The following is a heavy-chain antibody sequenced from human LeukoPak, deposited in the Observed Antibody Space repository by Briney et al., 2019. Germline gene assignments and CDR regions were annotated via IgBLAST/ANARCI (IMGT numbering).Heavy chain of an antibody. V-gene: IGHV1-2*02. D-gene: IGHD1-26*01. Sequence: ASVKVSCKASGYTFTGYYMHWVRQAPGQGLEWMGWINPNSGGTNYAQKFQGRVTMTRDTSISTAYMELSRLRSDDTAVYYCARDRRPSGSYGPFDYWGQGTLVTVSS. CDR3: ARDRRPSGSYGPFDY. CDR2: INPNSGGT. J-gene: IGHJ4*02. CDR1: GYTFTGYY.